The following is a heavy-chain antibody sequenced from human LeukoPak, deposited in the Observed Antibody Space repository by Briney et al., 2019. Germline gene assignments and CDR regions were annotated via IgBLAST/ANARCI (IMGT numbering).Heavy chain of an antibody. Sequence: SETLSLTCTVSGGSISSYYWSWIRQPPGKGLEWIGYIYYSGSTNYNPSLKSRVTISVDTSKNQFSLKLSSVTAADTAVYYCARGLSGWSHSFDYWGQGTLVTFST. J-gene: IGHJ4*02. CDR1: GGSISSYY. CDR3: ARGLSGWSHSFDY. CDR2: IYYSGST. D-gene: IGHD6-19*01. V-gene: IGHV4-59*01.